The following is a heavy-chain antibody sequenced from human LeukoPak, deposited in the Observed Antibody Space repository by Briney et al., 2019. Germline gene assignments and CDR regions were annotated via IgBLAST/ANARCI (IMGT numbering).Heavy chain of an antibody. CDR3: ARTGCTSRWAIDY. J-gene: IGHJ4*02. Sequence: GESLKISCKGSGYSFTNYWIGWVRQMPGKGLEWMGIIYPGDSDTRYRPSFQGQVTISADKSISTAYLQWSSLKASDTAMYYCARTGCTSRWAIDYWGQGTLVTVSS. D-gene: IGHD6-13*01. CDR1: GYSFTNYW. CDR2: IYPGDSDT. V-gene: IGHV5-51*01.